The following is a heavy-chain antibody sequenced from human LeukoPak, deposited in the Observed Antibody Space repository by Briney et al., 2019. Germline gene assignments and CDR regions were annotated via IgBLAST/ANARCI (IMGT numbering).Heavy chain of an antibody. D-gene: IGHD2-2*01. J-gene: IGHJ4*02. CDR3: AHGTMYQLDY. CDR2: ILGGAGGT. Sequence: GGSLRLSCAASGFSFTSDDMSWVRQAPGQGLEWVSGILGGAGGTYYADSVRGRFTISRDTSKNTLYLQMNSLRAEDTAVYYCAHGTMYQLDYWGQGTLVTVSS. CDR1: GFSFTSDD. V-gene: IGHV3-23*01.